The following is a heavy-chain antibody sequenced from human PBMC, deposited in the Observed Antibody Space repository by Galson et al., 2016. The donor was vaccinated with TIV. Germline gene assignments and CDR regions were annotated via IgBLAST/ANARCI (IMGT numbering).Heavy chain of an antibody. CDR1: GYSFTNYW. CDR2: IYPDDSDT. J-gene: IGHJ3*02. CDR3: AIHPLSRSFDI. V-gene: IGHV5-51*01. Sequence: QSGAEVKKPGESLKISCKGSGYSFTNYWIAWVRQMPGKGLVWMGIIYPDDSDTRYSPSFQGQVTIPANKSISTASVQWSSLKASDTAMYFCAIHPLSRSFDIWGQGTVVTVSS.